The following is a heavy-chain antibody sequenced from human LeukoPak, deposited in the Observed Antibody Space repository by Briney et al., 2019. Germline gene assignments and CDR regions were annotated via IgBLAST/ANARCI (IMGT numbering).Heavy chain of an antibody. V-gene: IGHV4-34*01. Sequence: SETLSLTCAVYGGSFSGYYWSWIRQPPGKGLEWIGEINHSGCTNYNPSLKSRVTISVDTSKNQFSLKLSSVTAADTAVYYCARGLREWVLSRFDYWGQGTLVTVSS. CDR2: INHSGCT. CDR3: ARGLREWVLSRFDY. CDR1: GGSFSGYY. D-gene: IGHD3-3*01. J-gene: IGHJ4*02.